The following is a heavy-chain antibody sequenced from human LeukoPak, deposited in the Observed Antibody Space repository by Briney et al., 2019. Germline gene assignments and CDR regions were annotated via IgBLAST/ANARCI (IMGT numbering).Heavy chain of an antibody. J-gene: IGHJ4*02. Sequence: PSETLSLTCAVYGGSFSGYYWSWIRQPPGKGLEWIGYIYYSGSTNYNPSLKSRVTISVDTSKNQFSLKLSSVTAADTAVYYCARVYSYGYIGLDYWGQGTLVTVSS. CDR1: GGSFSGYY. V-gene: IGHV4-59*01. D-gene: IGHD5-18*01. CDR3: ARVYSYGYIGLDY. CDR2: IYYSGST.